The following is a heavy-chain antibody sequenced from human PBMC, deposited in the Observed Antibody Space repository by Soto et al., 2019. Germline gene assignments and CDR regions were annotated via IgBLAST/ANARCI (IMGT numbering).Heavy chain of an antibody. CDR3: ARLIYYDILTGYYKRYWFDP. D-gene: IGHD3-9*01. CDR1: GGSISSGDYY. Sequence: TSETLSLTCTVSGGSISSGDYYWSWIRQPPGKGLEWIGYIYNSGSTYYDSSLKSRVTISVDTSKNEFSLKLSSVTAADTAMYYCARLIYYDILTGYYKRYWFDPWGQGTLVTVSS. CDR2: IYNSGST. V-gene: IGHV4-30-4*01. J-gene: IGHJ5*02.